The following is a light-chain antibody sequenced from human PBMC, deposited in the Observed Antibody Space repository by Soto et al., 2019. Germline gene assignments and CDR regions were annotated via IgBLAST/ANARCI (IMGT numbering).Light chain of an antibody. CDR2: LGS. V-gene: IGKV2-28*01. CDR3: MQALQTPWT. CDR1: QSLLHSNGYNY. Sequence: DIVMTQSPLSLPVTPGEPASISCRSSQSLLHSNGYNYLDWYLQKPGQSPQLLIYLGSNRACGVPARFSGSGSGTDFTLKISRVEAEDVGVYYCMQALQTPWTFGQGTKVEIK. J-gene: IGKJ1*01.